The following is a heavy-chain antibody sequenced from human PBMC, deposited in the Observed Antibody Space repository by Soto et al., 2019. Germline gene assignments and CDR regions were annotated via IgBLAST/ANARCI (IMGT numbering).Heavy chain of an antibody. D-gene: IGHD3-3*01. V-gene: IGHV4-59*01. CDR1: GGSISSYY. Sequence: PSETLSLTCTVSGGSISSYYWSWIRQPPGKGLEWIGYIYYSGSTNYNPSLKSRVTISVDTSKNQFSLKLSSVTAADTAVYYCARGSEYDFWSGYYTGGYNYWGQGTLVTVSS. CDR2: IYYSGST. J-gene: IGHJ4*02. CDR3: ARGSEYDFWSGYYTGGYNY.